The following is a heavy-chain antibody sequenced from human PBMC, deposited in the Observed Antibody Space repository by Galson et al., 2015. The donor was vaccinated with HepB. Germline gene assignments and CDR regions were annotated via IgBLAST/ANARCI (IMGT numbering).Heavy chain of an antibody. CDR2: INHSGST. CDR3: ARAWKETVTTSGYGMDV. V-gene: IGHV4-34*01. Sequence: ETLSLTCAVYGGSFSGYYWSWIRQPPGKGLEWIGEINHSGSTNYNPSLKSRVTISVDTSKNQFSLKLSSVTAADTAVYYCARAWKETVTTSGYGMDVWGQGTTVTVSS. D-gene: IGHD4-17*01. CDR1: GGSFSGYY. J-gene: IGHJ6*02.